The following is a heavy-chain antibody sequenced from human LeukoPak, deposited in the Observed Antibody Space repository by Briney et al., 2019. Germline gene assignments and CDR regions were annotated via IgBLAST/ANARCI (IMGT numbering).Heavy chain of an antibody. V-gene: IGHV3-7*01. Sequence: PGGSLRLSCAASGFTFSSYWMSWVRQAPGKGLEWVANIKQDGSEKYYVDSVKGRFTISRDNAKNSLYLQMNSLRAEDTAVYYCARDEYSSSSPFDYWGQGTLVTVSS. CDR1: GFTFSSYW. CDR3: ARDEYSSSSPFDY. D-gene: IGHD6-6*01. J-gene: IGHJ4*02. CDR2: IKQDGSEK.